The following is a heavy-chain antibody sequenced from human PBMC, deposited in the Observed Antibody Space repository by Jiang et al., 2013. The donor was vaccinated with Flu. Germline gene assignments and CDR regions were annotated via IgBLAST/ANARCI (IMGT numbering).Heavy chain of an antibody. D-gene: IGHD2-15*01. CDR1: GGSFSANY. Sequence: LLKPSETLSLSCTVYGGSFSANYWSWIRQPPGKGLEWIGEINHSGNTDYNPSLKSRVSISVDTSNNQFSLNLTSVTAADTAVYYCARLPPSGGFDIWDQGDNGHRLF. J-gene: IGHJ3*02. CDR3: ARLPPSGGFDI. CDR2: INHSGNT. V-gene: IGHV4-34*01.